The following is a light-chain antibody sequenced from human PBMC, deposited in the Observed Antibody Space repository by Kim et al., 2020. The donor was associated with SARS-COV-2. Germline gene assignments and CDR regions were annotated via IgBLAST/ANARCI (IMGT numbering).Light chain of an antibody. CDR1: QSISSW. CDR3: QHYGT. CDR2: DAS. Sequence: DIQMTQSPSTLSASVGDRVTITCRASQSISSWLAWYQQKPGKAPKILIYDASSLESGVPSRFSGSGSGTEFTLTISSLQPDDFATYYCQHYGTFGQGTKVYIK. J-gene: IGKJ1*01. V-gene: IGKV1-5*01.